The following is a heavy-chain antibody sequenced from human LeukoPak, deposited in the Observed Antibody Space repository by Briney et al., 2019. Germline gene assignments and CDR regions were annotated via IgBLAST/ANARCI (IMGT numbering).Heavy chain of an antibody. V-gene: IGHV3-53*01. J-gene: IGHJ4*02. CDR1: GLTVSSHY. CDR2: LYTGGRT. D-gene: IGHD1-1*01. Sequence: QAGGSLRLSCVASGLTVSSHYMSWVRQAPGKGLEWVSLLYTGGRTYYADSVEGRFTISRDDSKNTVYLHMNTVRAEDTAMYYCARGGVNYWNPRYWGQGTLVTVSS. CDR3: ARGGVNYWNPRY.